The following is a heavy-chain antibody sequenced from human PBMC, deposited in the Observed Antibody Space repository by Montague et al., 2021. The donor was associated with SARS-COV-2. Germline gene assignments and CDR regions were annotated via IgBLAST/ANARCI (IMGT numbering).Heavy chain of an antibody. V-gene: IGHV4-59*01. CDR3: ARGGYYDNTGYYYDYYYSMDA. CDR1: GGSIDSYY. CDR2: IFHSGSI. J-gene: IGHJ6*02. D-gene: IGHD3-22*01. Sequence: SETLSLTCTVSGGSIDSYYWSWIRRPPGKGLEWIGCIFHSGSIYYNPSLKNRVSMSVDASKNQVSLRLSSLTAADTAVYYCARGGYYDNTGYYYDYYYSMDAWGQGTTVTVSS.